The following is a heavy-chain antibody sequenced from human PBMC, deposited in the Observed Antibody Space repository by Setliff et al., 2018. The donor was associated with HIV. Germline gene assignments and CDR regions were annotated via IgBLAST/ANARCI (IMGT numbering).Heavy chain of an antibody. CDR3: ARGALLAVFDFDH. CDR1: GYTFTTYS. Sequence: GASVKVSCKASGYTFTTYSLHWVRQAPGQSLEWMGWINVGNGDTKYSQDLQGRITITRDTSANTAYMELSRLRSDDTAVYFCARGALLAVFDFDHWGHGTRGTVS. V-gene: IGHV1-3*01. D-gene: IGHD3-10*01. J-gene: IGHJ4*01. CDR2: INVGNGDT.